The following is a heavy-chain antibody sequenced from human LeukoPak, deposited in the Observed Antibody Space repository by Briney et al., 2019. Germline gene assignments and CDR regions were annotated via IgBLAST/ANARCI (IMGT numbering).Heavy chain of an antibody. CDR1: GFTFSSYS. Sequence: GSLRLSGAASGFTFSSYSMNWVRQAPGKGLEWVSYISSSSSTIYYADSVKGRFTISRDNAKNSLYLQMNSLRAEDTAVYYCAKGDRGNYFDYWGQGTLVTVSS. CDR3: AKGDRGNYFDY. CDR2: ISSSSSTI. V-gene: IGHV3-48*01. D-gene: IGHD3-10*01. J-gene: IGHJ4*02.